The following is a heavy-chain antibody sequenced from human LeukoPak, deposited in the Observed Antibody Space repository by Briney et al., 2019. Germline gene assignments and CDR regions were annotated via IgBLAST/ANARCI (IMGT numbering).Heavy chain of an antibody. CDR2: IYYSGST. CDR1: GGSFSGYY. D-gene: IGHD3-3*01. V-gene: IGHV4-31*11. Sequence: PSETLSLTCAVYGGSFSGYYWSWIRQHPGKGLEWIGYIYYSGSTYYNPSLKSRVTISVDTSKNQFSLKLSSVTAADTAVYYCARVLTYYDFWSGYYVGWDYYYYYGMDVWGQGTTVTVSS. J-gene: IGHJ6*02. CDR3: ARVLTYYDFWSGYYVGWDYYYYYGMDV.